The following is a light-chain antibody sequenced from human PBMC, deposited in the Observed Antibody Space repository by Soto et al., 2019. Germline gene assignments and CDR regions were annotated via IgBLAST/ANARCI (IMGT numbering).Light chain of an antibody. Sequence: DIQMTPSPSSLYASVGDRVTITCRASQSISRDLNWYQQRPGKAPKHLIYAASTLKSGVPSRFSGSGSGTDFTLTISTLQPEDFASYYCQQSDSPPLWFGGGTKVEIK. CDR3: QQSDSPPLW. CDR1: QSISRD. V-gene: IGKV1-39*01. J-gene: IGKJ4*02. CDR2: AAS.